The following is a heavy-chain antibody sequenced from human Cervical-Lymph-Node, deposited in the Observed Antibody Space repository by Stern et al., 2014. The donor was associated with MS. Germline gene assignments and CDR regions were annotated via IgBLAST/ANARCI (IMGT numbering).Heavy chain of an antibody. Sequence: VQLVESGAEVKKPGASVKVSCKASGYTFTSYGITWVRQAPGQGLEWMGWINTYNGNTNYAQKLQGRVTMTTDTSTSTAYMELRSVRSDDTAVYYCARGDVGSGWYDYGMDVWGQGTTVTVSS. D-gene: IGHD6-19*01. CDR2: INTYNGNT. CDR1: GYTFTSYG. CDR3: ARGDVGSGWYDYGMDV. J-gene: IGHJ6*02. V-gene: IGHV1-18*01.